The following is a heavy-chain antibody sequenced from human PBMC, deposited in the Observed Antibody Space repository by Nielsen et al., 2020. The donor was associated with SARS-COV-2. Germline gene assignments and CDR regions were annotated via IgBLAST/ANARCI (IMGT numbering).Heavy chain of an antibody. D-gene: IGHD6-19*01. Sequence: WVRQAPGQGLEWMGGINPNSGGTNYAQRFQGRVTLTSDTSVNTAYLELSSLRSDDTAVYYCARREGGVSGWYPYHYYYALDVWGQGTTVTVSS. CDR3: ARREGGVSGWYPYHYYYALDV. V-gene: IGHV1-2*02. J-gene: IGHJ6*02. CDR2: INPNSGGT.